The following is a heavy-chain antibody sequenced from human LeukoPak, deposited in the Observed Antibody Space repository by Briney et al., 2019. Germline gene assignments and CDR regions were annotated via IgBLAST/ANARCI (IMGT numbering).Heavy chain of an antibody. CDR2: VYYGGTT. CDR3: AKVVRGYDSSGFYSKWFDP. CDR1: GDSISSSYNY. J-gene: IGHJ5*02. V-gene: IGHV4-39*07. Sequence: PSETLSLTCTVSGDSISSSYNYWGWIRQPPGMGLEWIGSVYYGGTTYYHPSLTNRVTMSMDTSKNQFSLKLSSVTAADTAVYYCAKVVRGYDSSGFYSKWFDPWGQGAPVTASS. D-gene: IGHD3-22*01.